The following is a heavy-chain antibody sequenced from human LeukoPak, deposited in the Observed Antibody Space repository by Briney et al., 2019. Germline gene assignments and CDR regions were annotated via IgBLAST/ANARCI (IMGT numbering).Heavy chain of an antibody. CDR2: INQDGSEK. CDR1: GFTFTSYW. D-gene: IGHD1-1*01. CDR3: AREGTGNPDY. Sequence: PGGSLRLSCAASGFTFTSYWMTWVRQAPGKGLEWVANINQDGSEKYYVDSVKGRFTIFRDNAKNSLCLQMNSLRADDTAVYYCAREGTGNPDYWGQGTLVTVSS. V-gene: IGHV3-7*01. J-gene: IGHJ4*02.